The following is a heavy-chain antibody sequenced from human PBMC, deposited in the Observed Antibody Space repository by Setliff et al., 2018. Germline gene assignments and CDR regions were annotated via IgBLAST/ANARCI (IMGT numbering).Heavy chain of an antibody. J-gene: IGHJ3*02. CDR2: MNPNSGNT. Sequence: GASVKVSCKASGYTFTSYDINWVRQATGQGLEWMGWMNPNSGNTGYAQKFQGRVTMTRNTSISTAYMELSSLRSEDTAVYYCARGDFDSYFPLNAFDIWGQGTMVTVS. CDR3: ARGDFDSYFPLNAFDI. CDR1: GYTFTSYD. D-gene: IGHD2-21*01. V-gene: IGHV1-8*01.